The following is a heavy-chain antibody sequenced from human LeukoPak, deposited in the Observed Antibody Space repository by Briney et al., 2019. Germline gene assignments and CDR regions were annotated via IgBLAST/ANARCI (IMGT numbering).Heavy chain of an antibody. CDR2: IKPDGTKK. Sequence: GGSLRLSCAASGFTFSSYCMCWVRQAPGKGLEWVANIKPDGTKKQYVDSVKGRLNISRDNAKNSLYLQMNSLRVDDTAVYYCATTTRSRSWDSWGQGTLVTVSS. CDR1: GFTFSSYC. J-gene: IGHJ4*02. CDR3: ATTTRSRSWDS. D-gene: IGHD1-1*01. V-gene: IGHV3-7*01.